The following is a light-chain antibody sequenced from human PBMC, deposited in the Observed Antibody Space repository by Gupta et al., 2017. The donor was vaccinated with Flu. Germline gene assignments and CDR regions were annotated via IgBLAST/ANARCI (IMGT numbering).Light chain of an antibody. J-gene: IGKJ1*01. Sequence: GDRVTITCRASQGISSWLVWYQQKPGKAPNLLIYAASSLQSGVPSRFSGSGSGTDFTLTISSLQPEDFATYYCQQANSFPWTFGQGTKVEIK. CDR1: QGISSW. CDR2: AAS. V-gene: IGKV1-12*02. CDR3: QQANSFPWT.